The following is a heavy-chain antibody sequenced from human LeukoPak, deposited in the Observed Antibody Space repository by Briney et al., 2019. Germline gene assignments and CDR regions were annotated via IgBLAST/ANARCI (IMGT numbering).Heavy chain of an antibody. J-gene: IGHJ4*02. V-gene: IGHV4-59*01. D-gene: IGHD6-25*01. Sequence: PSETLSLPCSVSGGSISPYYWSWFRQPPGKGREWIGYIFHSGIPTYNPSLKSRVTISLDSSKNQFFLRLTSVTAADTAMYYCARAETLAAIYFDFWGQGTLVTVSS. CDR1: GGSISPYY. CDR2: IFHSGIP. CDR3: ARAETLAAIYFDF.